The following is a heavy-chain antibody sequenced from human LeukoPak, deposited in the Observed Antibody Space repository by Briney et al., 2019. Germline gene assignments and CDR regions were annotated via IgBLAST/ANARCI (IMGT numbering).Heavy chain of an antibody. CDR1: GGSISSTSFY. CDR3: ARLDSGSTSYYDSSGYYEHWYFDL. V-gene: IGHV4-39*01. J-gene: IGHJ2*01. D-gene: IGHD3-22*01. Sequence: PSETLSLTCTVSGGSISSTSFYWGWIRQPPGKGLEWIGSIHYSGSAYYNASLNSRVTISVDTSKNQFSLKLSSVTAADTAVYYCARLDSGSTSYYDSSGYYEHWYFDLWGRGTLVTVSS. CDR2: IHYSGSA.